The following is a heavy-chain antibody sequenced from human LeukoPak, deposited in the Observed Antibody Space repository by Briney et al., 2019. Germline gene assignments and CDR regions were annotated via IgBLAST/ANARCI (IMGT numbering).Heavy chain of an antibody. CDR3: TRGPSLGYYYYMDV. J-gene: IGHJ6*03. V-gene: IGHV3-21*04. CDR2: ISSSSSYI. D-gene: IGHD7-27*01. CDR1: GFTFSSYS. Sequence: PGGSLRLSCAASGFTFSSYSMNWVRQAPGKGLEWVSSISSSSSYIYYADSVKGRFTISRDNSKNSLYLQMNSLRTEDTALYYCTRGPSLGYYYYMDVWGKGTTVTVSS.